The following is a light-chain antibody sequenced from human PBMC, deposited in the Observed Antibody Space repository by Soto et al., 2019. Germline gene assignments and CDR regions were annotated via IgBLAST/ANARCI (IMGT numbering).Light chain of an antibody. V-gene: IGKV1-5*03. CDR2: KAS. J-gene: IGKJ2*01. Sequence: DIQMTQSPSTLSASVGDRVTITCRASQSISSWLAWYQQKPGKAPKLLIYKASSLESGVPSRFSGSGSGTELPLPSSGLQPDDFATYYCQHYNSLSTFSQGTKLEIK. CDR3: QHYNSLST. CDR1: QSISSW.